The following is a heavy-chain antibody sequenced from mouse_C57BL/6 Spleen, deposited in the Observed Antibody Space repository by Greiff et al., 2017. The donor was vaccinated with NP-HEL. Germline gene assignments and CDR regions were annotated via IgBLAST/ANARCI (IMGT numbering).Heavy chain of an antibody. CDR1: GFTFSDYG. V-gene: IGHV5-17*01. J-gene: IGHJ2*01. Sequence: DVKLVESGGGLVKPGGSLKLSCAASGFTFSDYGMHWVRQAPEKGLEWVAYISSGSSTIYYADTVKGRFTISRDNAKTTLFLQMTSLRSEDTAMYYCARAGGSLYFDYWGQGTTLTVSS. CDR3: ARAGGSLYFDY. CDR2: ISSGSSTI.